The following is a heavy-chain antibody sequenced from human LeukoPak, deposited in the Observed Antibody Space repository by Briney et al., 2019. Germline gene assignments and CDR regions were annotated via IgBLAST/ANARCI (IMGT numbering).Heavy chain of an antibody. V-gene: IGHV5-51*01. Sequence: GESLKISCKGSGYSFTSYWIGWVRQMPGKGLEWMGIIYPGDSDTRYSPSFQGQVTISADKSISTAYLQWSSLKASDTAMYSCAKRWGRVVVATKFTSWGQEPLVPSP. CDR1: GYSFTSYW. CDR2: IYPGDSDT. CDR3: AKRWGRVVVATKFTS. D-gene: IGHD2-21*01. J-gene: IGHJ5*02.